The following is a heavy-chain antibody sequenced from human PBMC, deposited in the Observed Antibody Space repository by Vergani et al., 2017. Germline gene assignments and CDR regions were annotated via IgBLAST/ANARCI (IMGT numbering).Heavy chain of an antibody. Sequence: QVQLQESGPGLVKPSQTLSLTCTVSGGSFSTGGQSWTWLRQSAGKGLEWIGRIYTSGATNYNPSLRSRAIMSADASTKQFSLKLTSVTAADTAVYYCARDGGEYDKDALDVWGQGTKVTVTS. J-gene: IGHJ3*01. V-gene: IGHV4-61*02. D-gene: IGHD2-21*01. CDR2: IYTSGAT. CDR1: GGSFSTGGQS. CDR3: ARDGGEYDKDALDV.